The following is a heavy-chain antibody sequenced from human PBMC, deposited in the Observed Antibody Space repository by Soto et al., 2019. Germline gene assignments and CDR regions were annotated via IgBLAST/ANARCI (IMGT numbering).Heavy chain of an antibody. J-gene: IGHJ4*02. CDR3: AKDRVESGLGEIDY. CDR1: GFSFSNNG. CDR2: ISYDGNNK. Sequence: SGGSLRLSCAASGFSFSNNGMHWVRQAPGKGLEWVAIISYDGNNKYYADSVKGRFTISRDNSKNTLYLQMNSLRVEDTAVYYCAKDRVESGLGEIDYWGQGTLVTVSS. D-gene: IGHD3-16*01. V-gene: IGHV3-30*18.